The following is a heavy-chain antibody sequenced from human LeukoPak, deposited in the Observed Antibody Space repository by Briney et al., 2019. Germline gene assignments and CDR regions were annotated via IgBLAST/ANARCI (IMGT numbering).Heavy chain of an antibody. D-gene: IGHD4-23*01. CDR1: GGSISSGNYY. CDR2: IYTSGST. CDR3: ARDYGGNSGLGVFDI. J-gene: IGHJ3*02. Sequence: SQTLSLTCTVSGGSISSGNYYWSWIRQPAGKGLEWIGRIYTSGSTNYNPSLKSRVTISEDTSKNQVSLKLSSVTAGDTAVYYCARDYGGNSGLGVFDIWGQGTMVTVSS. V-gene: IGHV4-61*02.